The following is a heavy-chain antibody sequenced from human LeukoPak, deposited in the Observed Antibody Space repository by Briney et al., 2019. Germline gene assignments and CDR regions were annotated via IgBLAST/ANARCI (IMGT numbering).Heavy chain of an antibody. CDR2: GHYSGTT. CDR1: GAPINRYY. D-gene: IGHD4-23*01. V-gene: IGHV4-59*08. J-gene: IGHJ4*02. Sequence: SDTLSLTCTVSGAPINRYYWLWMRDPPEEGLVGIGYGHYSGTTNYNASLRSRVTISVDTSKNQFSLKLSSVTAADTAVYYCAKRGGDSGTFDSWGQGTLVTVSS. CDR3: AKRGGDSGTFDS.